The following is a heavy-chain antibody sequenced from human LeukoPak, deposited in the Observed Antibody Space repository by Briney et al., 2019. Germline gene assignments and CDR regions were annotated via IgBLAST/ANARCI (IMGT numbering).Heavy chain of an antibody. CDR1: GFTLGTYA. J-gene: IGHJ5*02. CDR3: ARDRDWFDP. CDR2: ISSSGGRT. D-gene: IGHD3-10*01. V-gene: IGHV3-23*01. Sequence: GGSLRLSCAASGFTLGTYAMTWVRQAPGKGLEWVSAISSSGGRTYYADSVKGRFTISRDNSEKTLYLQMNTLRAEDTAVYYCARDRDWFDPWGQGTLVTVSS.